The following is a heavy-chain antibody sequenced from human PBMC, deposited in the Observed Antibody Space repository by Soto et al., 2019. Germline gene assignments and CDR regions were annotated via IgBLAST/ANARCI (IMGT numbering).Heavy chain of an antibody. V-gene: IGHV4-59*01. J-gene: IGHJ4*02. CDR3: ARDAGYCSGGSCYPFDY. CDR1: GGSISSYY. Sequence: SETLSLTCTVSGGSISSYYWSWIRQPPGKGLEWIGYIYYSGSTNYNPSLKSRVTISVDTSKNQFSLKLSSVTAADTAVYYCARDAGYCSGGSCYPFDYWGQGTLVTVSS. CDR2: IYYSGST. D-gene: IGHD2-15*01.